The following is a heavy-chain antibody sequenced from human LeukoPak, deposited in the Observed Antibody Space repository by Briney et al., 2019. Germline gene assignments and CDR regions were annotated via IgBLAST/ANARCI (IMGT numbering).Heavy chain of an antibody. CDR1: GGSISSYY. J-gene: IGHJ4*02. CDR3: ARGTYYYDSSGYSLFDY. D-gene: IGHD3-22*01. CDR2: IYYSGST. V-gene: IGHV4-59*01. Sequence: SETLSPTCTVSGGSISSYYWSWIRQPPGKGLEWIGYIYYSGSTNYNPSLKSRVTISVDTSKNQFSLKLSSVTAADTAVYYCARGTYYYDSSGYSLFDYWGQGTLVTVSS.